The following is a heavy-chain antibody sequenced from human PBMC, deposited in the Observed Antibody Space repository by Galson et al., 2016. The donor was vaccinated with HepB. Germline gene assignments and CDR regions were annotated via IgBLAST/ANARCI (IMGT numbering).Heavy chain of an antibody. CDR2: ITNSGIST. D-gene: IGHD5-12*01. Sequence: SLRLSCAASGFTFSNYDMSWVRQAPGEGLEWVSSITNSGISTYYADSVKGRFTISRDNSKNTLFLQVNSLRAEDTALYYCAKSASGCAFDSWGQGTVVTVSS. CDR3: AKSASGCAFDS. J-gene: IGHJ3*02. V-gene: IGHV3-23*01. CDR1: GFTFSNYD.